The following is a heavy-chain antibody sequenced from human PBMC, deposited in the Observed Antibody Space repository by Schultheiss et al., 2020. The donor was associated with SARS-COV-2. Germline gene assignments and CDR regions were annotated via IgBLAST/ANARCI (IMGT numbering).Heavy chain of an antibody. CDR3: ARPHQQWLDLVGMDV. J-gene: IGHJ6*02. Sequence: GGSLRLSCAASGFTFSDYNMNWVRQAPGKGLECVSSISSSSTFIHYADSVKGRFTISRDNAKNSLYLQMNSLRAEDTAVYYCARPHQQWLDLVGMDVWGQGTTVTVSS. D-gene: IGHD6-19*01. CDR2: ISSSSTFI. V-gene: IGHV3-21*01. CDR1: GFTFSDYN.